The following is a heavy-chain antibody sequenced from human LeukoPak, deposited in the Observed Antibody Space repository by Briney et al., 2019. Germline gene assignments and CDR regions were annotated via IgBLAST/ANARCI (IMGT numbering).Heavy chain of an antibody. V-gene: IGHV6-1*01. D-gene: IGHD6-19*01. J-gene: IGHJ4*02. Sequence: SQTLSLTFAISGDSVSSNSAAWNWTRQSPSRGLEWLGRTYYGSKWYNDYAVSVESRITIRPDTSKNQFSLQLNSMTPEDTAVYYCARDQAGLDYWGQGTLVTVSS. CDR1: GDSVSSNSAA. CDR2: TYYGSKWYN. CDR3: ARDQAGLDY.